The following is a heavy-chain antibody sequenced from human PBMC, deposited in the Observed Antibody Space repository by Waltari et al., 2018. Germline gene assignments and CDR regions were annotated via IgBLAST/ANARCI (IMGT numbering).Heavy chain of an antibody. CDR3: ARLNDYGALDY. Sequence: QITLKESGPTLVKPTQTLTLTCTFSGFSLSTSGVGVGWIRHPPGKALEWLALIYWDDDKRYSPSLKSRLTITKDTSKNQVVLTMTNMDPVDTATYYCARLNDYGALDYWGQGTLVTVSS. CDR1: GFSLSTSGVG. V-gene: IGHV2-5*02. D-gene: IGHD4-17*01. J-gene: IGHJ4*02. CDR2: IYWDDDK.